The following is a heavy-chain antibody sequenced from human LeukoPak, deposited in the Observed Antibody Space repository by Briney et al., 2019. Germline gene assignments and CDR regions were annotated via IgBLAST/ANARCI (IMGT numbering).Heavy chain of an antibody. CDR3: ASQDRGVRGVHFDY. Sequence: PSETLSLTCTVSGGSISSSSYYWGWIRQPPGKGLEWIGSIYYSGSTYFNPSLKSRVTMSVDTSKNQFSLKLTSVTAADTAVYYCASQDRGVRGVHFDYWGQGTLVTVSS. CDR2: IYYSGST. V-gene: IGHV4-39*07. CDR1: GGSISSSSYY. J-gene: IGHJ4*02. D-gene: IGHD3-10*01.